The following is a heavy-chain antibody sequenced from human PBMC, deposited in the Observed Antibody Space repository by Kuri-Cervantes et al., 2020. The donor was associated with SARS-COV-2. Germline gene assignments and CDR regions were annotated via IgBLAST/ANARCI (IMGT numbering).Heavy chain of an antibody. CDR2: ISGSGGST. Sequence: GESLKISCAAFGFTFSSYAMSWVRQTPGKGLEWVSTISGSGGSTYYADSVKGRFTISRDNSKNTLFLQMNSLSADDTAVYYCAKIQTGYSGYGADYWGQGTLVTVSS. CDR3: AKIQTGYSGYGADY. V-gene: IGHV3-23*01. J-gene: IGHJ4*02. CDR1: GFTFSSYA. D-gene: IGHD5-12*01.